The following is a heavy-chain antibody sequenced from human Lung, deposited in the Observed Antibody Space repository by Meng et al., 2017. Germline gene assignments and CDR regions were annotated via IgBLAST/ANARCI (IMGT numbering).Heavy chain of an antibody. CDR2: LGAHDGDT. J-gene: IGHJ4*02. V-gene: IGHV1-18*01. CDR1: DYTFTGYG. D-gene: IGHD3-10*01. Sequence: QVHPVPSGPEAKKPGASVKVSCKASDYTFTGYGVSWVRQAPGQGLEWMAWLGAHDGDTSHAPKFQGRVTVSADRPTATAYMELRSLRSDDTAVYYCARGTPGRSYSDYWGQGTLVTVSS. CDR3: ARGTPGRSYSDY.